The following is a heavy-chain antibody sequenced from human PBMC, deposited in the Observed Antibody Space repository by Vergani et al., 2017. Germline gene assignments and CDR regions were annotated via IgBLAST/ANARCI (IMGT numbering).Heavy chain of an antibody. CDR2: IYYSGST. D-gene: IGHD2-2*01. CDR3: ARGGRYCSSTSCYDWFDP. J-gene: IGHJ5*02. V-gene: IGHV4-39*07. CDR1: GGSISSSSYY. Sequence: QLPLQESGPGLVKPSETLSLTCTVSGGSISSSSYYWGWIRQPPGRGLEWIGSIYYSGSTYYNPSLKSRVTISVDTSKNQFSLKLSSVTAADTAVSYCARGGRYCSSTSCYDWFDPWGQGTLVTVSS.